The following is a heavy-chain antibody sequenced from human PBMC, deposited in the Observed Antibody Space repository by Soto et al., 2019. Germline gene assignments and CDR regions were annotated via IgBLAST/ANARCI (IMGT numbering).Heavy chain of an antibody. V-gene: IGHV4-59*01. D-gene: IGHD1-26*01. CDR1: GGSINSYY. CDR2: IYYSGST. J-gene: IGHJ4*02. Sequence: QVQLQESGPGLVKPSQTLSLTCTVSGGSINSYYWSWIRQPPGKGLEWIGYIYYSGSTNYNPSLKSRVTISVDTFKNQFSLKLSSVTAADTAVYYCARRYGGNFDYWGQGTLVTVSS. CDR3: ARRYGGNFDY.